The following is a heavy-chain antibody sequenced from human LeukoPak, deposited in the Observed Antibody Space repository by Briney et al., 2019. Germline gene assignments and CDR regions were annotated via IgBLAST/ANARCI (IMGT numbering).Heavy chain of an antibody. CDR1: DYTFITYG. CDR2: INTYNGNT. Sequence: ASVKVSCKASDYTFITYGLSWVRQAPGQGLEWMGWINTYNGNTNYAQKLQGRVTMTTDTSTNTAYMELRGLRSDDTAVYYCARDRSEHYDRSAYSWNDAFDLWGQGTMVTVSS. V-gene: IGHV1-18*01. D-gene: IGHD3-22*01. J-gene: IGHJ3*01. CDR3: ARDRSEHYDRSAYSWNDAFDL.